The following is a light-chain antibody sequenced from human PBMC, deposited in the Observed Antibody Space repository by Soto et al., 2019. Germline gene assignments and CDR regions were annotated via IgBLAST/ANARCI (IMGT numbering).Light chain of an antibody. Sequence: IALTQPPATLSVSPGDRATLSCSASQSISTNLAWYQQRPGQAPRLLIYGASTRATGISVRFSGSGSGTEFTLTISSLQSEDFAVYYCQHYDNWPPRTFGQGTKVDIK. CDR1: QSISTN. CDR3: QHYDNWPPRT. V-gene: IGKV3-15*01. J-gene: IGKJ1*01. CDR2: GAS.